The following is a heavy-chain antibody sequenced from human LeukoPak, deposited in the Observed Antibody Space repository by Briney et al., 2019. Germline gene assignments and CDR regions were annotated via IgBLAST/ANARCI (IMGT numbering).Heavy chain of an antibody. CDR3: ARDDSGDEYFQH. J-gene: IGHJ1*01. Sequence: GGSLRLSCAASGFTFRTYGMSWVRQAAGKGLEWVSSISNGGSYIYYADSVRGRFTLSRDNAKNSLYLQMNSLRAEDTAVYYCARDDSGDEYFQHWGQGTLVTVSS. V-gene: IGHV3-21*01. CDR1: GFTFRTYG. D-gene: IGHD4-17*01. CDR2: ISNGGSYI.